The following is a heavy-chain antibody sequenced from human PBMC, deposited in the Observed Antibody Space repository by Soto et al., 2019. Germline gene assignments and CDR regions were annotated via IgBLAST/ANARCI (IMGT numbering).Heavy chain of an antibody. V-gene: IGHV4-34*01. CDR1: GGSFSGYY. CDR2: INHSGST. CDR3: AARIAAPWQRGYYYGMDV. Sequence: PSDTLSLTCAVYGGSFSGYYWSWIRQPPGKGLEWIGEINHSGSTNYNPSLKSRVTITRDMSTSTAYMELSSLRSEDTAVYYCAARIAAPWQRGYYYGMDVWGQGTTVTVSS. D-gene: IGHD6-13*01. J-gene: IGHJ6*02.